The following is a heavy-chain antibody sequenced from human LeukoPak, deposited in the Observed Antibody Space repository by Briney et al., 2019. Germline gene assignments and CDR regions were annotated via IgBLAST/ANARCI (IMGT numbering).Heavy chain of an antibody. V-gene: IGHV1-46*01. CDR2: INPSGGST. CDR3: ATVTPGSSGYYYYFDY. D-gene: IGHD3-22*01. Sequence: ASVKVSCKASGYTFTSYGISWVRQAPGQGLEWMGIINPSGGSTSYAQKFQGRVTMTRDMSTSTVYMELSSLRSEDTAVYYCATVTPGSSGYYYYFDYWGQGTLVTVSS. CDR1: GYTFTSYG. J-gene: IGHJ4*02.